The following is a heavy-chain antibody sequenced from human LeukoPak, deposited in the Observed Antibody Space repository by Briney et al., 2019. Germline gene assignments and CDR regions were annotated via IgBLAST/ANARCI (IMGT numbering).Heavy chain of an antibody. CDR1: GFTFDDYA. V-gene: IGHV3-9*01. Sequence: GGSLRLSCAASGFTFDDYAMHWVRQAPGKGLEWVSGISWNSGSIGYADSVKGRFTISRDNAKNSLYLQMNSLRAEDTAVYYCARDLFSYFDYWGQGTLVTVSS. CDR2: ISWNSGSI. D-gene: IGHD2-21*01. CDR3: ARDLFSYFDY. J-gene: IGHJ4*02.